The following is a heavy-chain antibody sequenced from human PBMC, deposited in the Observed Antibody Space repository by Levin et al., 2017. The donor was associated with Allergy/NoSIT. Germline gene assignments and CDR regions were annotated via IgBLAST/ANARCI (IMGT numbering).Heavy chain of an antibody. D-gene: IGHD3-10*01. CDR2: IKSKTDGGTT. CDR3: TTGSLGSGSYYGWYFDL. J-gene: IGHJ2*01. Sequence: SCAASGFTFSNAWMSWVRQAPGKGLEWVGRIKSKTDGGTTDYAAPVKGRFTISRDDSKNTLYLQMNSLKTEDTAVYYCTTGSLGSGSYYGWYFDLWGRGTLVTVSS. V-gene: IGHV3-15*01. CDR1: GFTFSNAW.